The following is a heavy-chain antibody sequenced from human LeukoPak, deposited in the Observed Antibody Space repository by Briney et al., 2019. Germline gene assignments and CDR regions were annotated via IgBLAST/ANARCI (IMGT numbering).Heavy chain of an antibody. J-gene: IGHJ3*02. Sequence: SETLSLACTVSGASISSGTYYWSRIRQPAGKGVERIGRIYTSGSTDYNPSLKSRVIISIETSNNRFSLTLSSVTAADTAVYYCATLRGDYYDSRAYDMWGQGTMVTVSS. CDR3: ATLRGDYYDSRAYDM. V-gene: IGHV4-61*02. CDR2: IYTSGST. CDR1: GASISSGTYY. D-gene: IGHD3-22*01.